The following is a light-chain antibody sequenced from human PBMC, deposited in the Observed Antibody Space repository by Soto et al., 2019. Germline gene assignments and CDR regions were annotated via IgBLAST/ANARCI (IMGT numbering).Light chain of an antibody. J-gene: IGKJ1*01. CDR2: GAS. Sequence: EIVLTQSPGTLSLSPGERATLSCRASQSVGSIYFAWYQQKPGQAPRLLIYGASSRATGIPDRFSGSGSGTDFTLTISRLEPEDSAVYYCQQYGNSPRTFGQGTKVEIK. V-gene: IGKV3-20*01. CDR1: QSVGSIY. CDR3: QQYGNSPRT.